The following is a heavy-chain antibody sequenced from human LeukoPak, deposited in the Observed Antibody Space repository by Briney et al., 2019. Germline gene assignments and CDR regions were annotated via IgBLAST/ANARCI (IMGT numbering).Heavy chain of an antibody. V-gene: IGHV1-69*05. Sequence: SVKVSCKASGGTFSSYAISGVRQAPGQGLEWMGGIIPIFGTANYAQKFQGRVTITTDESTNTAYMELSSLRSEDTAVYYCATRITMVRGVISYYYMDVWGKGTTVTVSS. J-gene: IGHJ6*03. D-gene: IGHD3-10*01. CDR3: ATRITMVRGVISYYYMDV. CDR1: GGTFSSYA. CDR2: IIPIFGTA.